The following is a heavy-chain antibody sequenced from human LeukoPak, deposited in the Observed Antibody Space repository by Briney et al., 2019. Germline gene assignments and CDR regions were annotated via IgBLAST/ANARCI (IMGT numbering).Heavy chain of an antibody. CDR2: INHGGST. V-gene: IGHV4-34*01. CDR3: ARSEGVGSSAEEYFQH. Sequence: SETLSLTCAVYGGSFSGYYWSWIRQPPGKGLEWIGEINHGGSTNYNPSVKSRVTISVDTSKNQFSLKLSSVTAADTAVYYCARSEGVGSSAEEYFQHWGQGTLVTVSS. J-gene: IGHJ1*01. CDR1: GGSFSGYY. D-gene: IGHD6-6*01.